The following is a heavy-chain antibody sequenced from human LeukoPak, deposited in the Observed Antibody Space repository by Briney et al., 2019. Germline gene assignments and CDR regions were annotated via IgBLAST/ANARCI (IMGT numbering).Heavy chain of an antibody. J-gene: IGHJ5*02. D-gene: IGHD2-21*02. Sequence: GESLQISCKGSGYSFTTYWIGWVRQMPGKGLEWMGIIYPGDSDTRYSPSFQGQVTISADKSISTAYLQWSSLKASDTAMYYCARVMTSTRGGFDPWGQGTLVTVSS. V-gene: IGHV5-51*01. CDR1: GYSFTTYW. CDR3: ARVMTSTRGGFDP. CDR2: IYPGDSDT.